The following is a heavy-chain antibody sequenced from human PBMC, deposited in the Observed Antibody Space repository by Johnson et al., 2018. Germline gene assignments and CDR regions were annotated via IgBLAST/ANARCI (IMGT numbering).Heavy chain of an antibody. Sequence: QVQLVESGGALVQXGGSLRLACAASGFTFSSYSMHWVRQAPGRGLAWVAMIWSDGSNKYYSDAVEGRFTISRDNSKNTLSLQMNSRRLEDTAVYYCVRDKGVTSLDYWGPGTLVTVSS. D-gene: IGHD4-23*01. V-gene: IGHV3-33*08. CDR2: IWSDGSNK. CDR1: GFTFSSYS. CDR3: VRDKGVTSLDY. J-gene: IGHJ4*02.